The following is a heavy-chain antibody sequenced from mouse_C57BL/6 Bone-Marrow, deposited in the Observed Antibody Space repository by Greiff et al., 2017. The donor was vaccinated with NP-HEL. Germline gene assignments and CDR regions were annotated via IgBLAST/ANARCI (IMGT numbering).Heavy chain of an antibody. CDR2: ISSGGSYT. CDR3: ARPGCFYAMDY. Sequence: EVQLVESGGDLVKPGASLKLSCAASGYTFSSYGMSWVRQTPDHRLEWVATISSGGSYTYYPDSVKGRFTISRDNAKNNLYLQMSSLKSEDTAMYYCARPGCFYAMDYWGQGTSVTVSS. J-gene: IGHJ4*01. CDR1: GYTFSSYG. V-gene: IGHV5-6*01.